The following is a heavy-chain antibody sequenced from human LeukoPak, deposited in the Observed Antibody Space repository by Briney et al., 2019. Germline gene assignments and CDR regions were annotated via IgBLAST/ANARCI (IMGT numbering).Heavy chain of an antibody. J-gene: IGHJ4*02. D-gene: IGHD6-19*01. V-gene: IGHV3-33*06. CDR2: IWYDGSNK. CDR3: AKDRVAGTFDY. Sequence: PGGSLRLSCAASGFTFSTYFMHWVRQAPGKGLEWVAVIWYDGSNKYYADSVKGRFTISRDNSENTLHLQMNSLRAEDTAVYYCAKDRVAGTFDYWGQGTLVTVSS. CDR1: GFTFSTYF.